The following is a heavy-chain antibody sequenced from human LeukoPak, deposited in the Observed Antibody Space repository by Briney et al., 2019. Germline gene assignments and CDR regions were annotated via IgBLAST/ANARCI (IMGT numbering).Heavy chain of an antibody. V-gene: IGHV1-69*01. D-gene: IGHD3-3*01. CDR1: GGTFSSSA. Sequence: ASVKVSCKASGGTFSSSAISWVRQAPGQGLEWMGGIIPIFGTANYAQKFQGRVTITADESTSTAYMELSSLRSEDTAVYYCASGGHYYYGMDVWGQGTTVTVSS. J-gene: IGHJ6*02. CDR3: ASGGHYYYGMDV. CDR2: IIPIFGTA.